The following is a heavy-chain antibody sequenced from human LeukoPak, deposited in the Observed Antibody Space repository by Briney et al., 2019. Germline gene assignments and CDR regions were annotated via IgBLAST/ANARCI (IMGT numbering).Heavy chain of an antibody. CDR1: GYTFTSYG. CDR3: ASKRIQSPYYFDY. Sequence: SVKVSCKASGYTFTSYGISWVRQAPGQGLEWMGGIIPIFGTANYAQKFQGRVTITTDESTSTAYMELSSLRSEDTAVYYCASKRIQSPYYFDYWGQGTLVTVSS. V-gene: IGHV1-69*05. J-gene: IGHJ4*02. D-gene: IGHD4-11*01. CDR2: IIPIFGTA.